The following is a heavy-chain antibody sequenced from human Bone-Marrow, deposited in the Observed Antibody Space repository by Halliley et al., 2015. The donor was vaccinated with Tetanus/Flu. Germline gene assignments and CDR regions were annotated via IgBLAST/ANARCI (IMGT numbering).Heavy chain of an antibody. Sequence: IGNTYQSGTTNYTPSLKSRVPISVDRPKNQFSLNLRSMTAADTAMYYCARRYASSSEWFDPWGQGILVSVSS. V-gene: IGHV4-30-2*01. D-gene: IGHD6-6*01. J-gene: IGHJ5*02. CDR3: ARRYASSSEWFDP. CDR2: TYQSGTT.